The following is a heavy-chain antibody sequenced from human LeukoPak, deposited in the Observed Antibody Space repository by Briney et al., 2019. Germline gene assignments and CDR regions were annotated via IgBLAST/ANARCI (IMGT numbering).Heavy chain of an antibody. CDR3: ARDRASAGGFDY. V-gene: IGHV4-59*01. Sequence: PSETLSLTCSVSGGSISPYYWSWIRQPPGKGLEWIGYIYYSGTTNYNPSLQSRVTISVATFKNQFSLKLSSVTAADTALYYCARDRASAGGFDYWGQGTLVTVSS. CDR2: IYYSGTT. CDR1: GGSISPYY. J-gene: IGHJ4*02. D-gene: IGHD2-15*01.